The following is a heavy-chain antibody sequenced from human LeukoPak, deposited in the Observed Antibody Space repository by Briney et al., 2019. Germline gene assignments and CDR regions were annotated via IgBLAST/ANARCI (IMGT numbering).Heavy chain of an antibody. J-gene: IGHJ4*02. CDR2: INGSGGST. CDR1: GFTFSSYA. Sequence: KPGGSLRLSCAASGFTFSSYAMNWVRQAPGKGLEWVSDINGSGGSTYYADYVKGRFTISRDNSKNTMYLQMNSLKSEDTAVYYCAKGHYYDSSGPPDHFDYWGQGTLVAVSS. D-gene: IGHD3-22*01. CDR3: AKGHYYDSSGPPDHFDY. V-gene: IGHV3-23*01.